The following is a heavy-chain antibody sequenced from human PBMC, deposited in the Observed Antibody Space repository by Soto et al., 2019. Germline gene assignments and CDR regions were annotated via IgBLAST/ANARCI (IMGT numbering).Heavy chain of an antibody. Sequence: TSETLSLTCAVYGGSFSGYYWSWIRQPPGKGLEWIGEINHSGSTNYNPSLKSRVTISVDTSKNQFSLKLSSVTAADTAVYYCARVKRIVVVVAATPYYYYGMDVWGQGTTVTVSS. J-gene: IGHJ6*02. CDR3: ARVKRIVVVVAATPYYYYGMDV. CDR2: INHSGST. V-gene: IGHV4-34*01. CDR1: GGSFSGYY. D-gene: IGHD2-15*01.